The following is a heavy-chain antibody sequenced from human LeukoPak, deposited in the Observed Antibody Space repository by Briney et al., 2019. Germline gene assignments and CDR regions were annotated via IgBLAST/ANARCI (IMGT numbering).Heavy chain of an antibody. J-gene: IGHJ2*01. D-gene: IGHD6-19*01. CDR2: IYYSGST. V-gene: IGHV4-59*01. CDR3: ARGGASIAVAGALRNWYFDL. CDR1: GGSISSYY. Sequence: PSETLSLTCTVSGGSISSYYWSWIRQPPGKGLEWIGYIYYSGSTNYNPSLKSRVTISVDTSKNQFSLKLSSVTAADTAVYYCARGGASIAVAGALRNWYFDLWGRGTLVTVSS.